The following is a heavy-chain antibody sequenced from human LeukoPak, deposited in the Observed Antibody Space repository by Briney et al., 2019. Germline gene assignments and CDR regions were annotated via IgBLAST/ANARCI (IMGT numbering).Heavy chain of an antibody. J-gene: IGHJ3*02. V-gene: IGHV1-2*06. D-gene: IGHD4-17*01. CDR3: ARDLDYGDYHAFDI. CDR1: GYTFTGYY. CDR2: INPNSGGT. Sequence: ASVKVSCKASGYTFTGYYMHWVRQAPGQGLEWMGRINPNSGGTNYAQKFQGRVTMTRDTSISTAYMELSGLRSDDTAVYYCARDLDYGDYHAFDIWGQGTMVTVSS.